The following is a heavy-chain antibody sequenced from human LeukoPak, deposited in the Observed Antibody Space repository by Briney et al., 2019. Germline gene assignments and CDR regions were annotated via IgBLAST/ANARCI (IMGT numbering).Heavy chain of an antibody. CDR3: AKLKTIFGVVIDY. J-gene: IGHJ4*02. D-gene: IGHD3-3*01. Sequence: PGGSLRLSCAASGFTFSSYAMSWVRQAPGKGLEWVSAISGSGGSTYYADSVKGRFTISRDNSKNALYLQMNSLRAEDTAVYYCAKLKTIFGVVIDYWGQGTLVTVSS. CDR1: GFTFSSYA. CDR2: ISGSGGST. V-gene: IGHV3-23*01.